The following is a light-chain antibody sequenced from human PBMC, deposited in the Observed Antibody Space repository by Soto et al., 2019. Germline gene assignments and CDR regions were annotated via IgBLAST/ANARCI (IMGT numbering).Light chain of an antibody. V-gene: IGKV1-5*03. CDR1: QSISYW. Sequence: DIQMTQSPSTLSASVGDRVTITCRASQSISYWLAWYQQKPGKAPTVLIYKASTLESGVPSRFSGRGSGTEFTLTISSLQPDDCATYYCQQYNSYSITFGGGTKVAMK. CDR3: QQYNSYSIT. J-gene: IGKJ4*01. CDR2: KAS.